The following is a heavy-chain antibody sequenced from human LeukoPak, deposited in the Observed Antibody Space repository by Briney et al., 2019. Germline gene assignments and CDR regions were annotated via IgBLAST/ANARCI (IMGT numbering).Heavy chain of an antibody. V-gene: IGHV3-23*01. CDR2: ISGSGGST. CDR1: GFTFSSYA. CDR3: ARHDWFDP. J-gene: IGHJ5*02. Sequence: PGGSLRLSCAASGFTFSSYAMSWVRQAPGKGLEWVSAISGSGGSTYYADSVKGRFSISRDNSENTLYLQMNSLRVEDTAVYYCARHDWFDPWGRGTLVTVSS.